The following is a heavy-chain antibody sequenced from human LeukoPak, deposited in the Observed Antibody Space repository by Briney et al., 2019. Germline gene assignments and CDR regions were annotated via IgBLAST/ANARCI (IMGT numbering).Heavy chain of an antibody. D-gene: IGHD5-18*01. Sequence: GGSLRLSCAASGFTFSSYSMNWVRQAPGKGLEWVSSISSSSSYIYYADSVKGRFTISRDNAKNSLYLQMNSLRAEDTAVYYCARGNTAMASIDYWGQGTLVTVSS. CDR2: ISSSSSYI. V-gene: IGHV3-21*01. CDR1: GFTFSSYS. CDR3: ARGNTAMASIDY. J-gene: IGHJ4*02.